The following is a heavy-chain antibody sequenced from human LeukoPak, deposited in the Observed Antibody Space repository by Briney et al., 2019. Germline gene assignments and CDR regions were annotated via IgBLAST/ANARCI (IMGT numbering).Heavy chain of an antibody. CDR1: GYTFTSYA. J-gene: IGHJ5*02. D-gene: IGHD6-19*01. CDR2: INTNAGNP. Sequence: ASVKVSCKASGYTFTSYAMNWVRQATGQGLEWMGWINTNAGNPTYAQGFTGRFVFSLDTSVSTAYLQISSLKAEDTAVYYCARGWAGAGSGWSRYWFDPWGQGTLVTVSS. V-gene: IGHV7-4-1*02. CDR3: ARGWAGAGSGWSRYWFDP.